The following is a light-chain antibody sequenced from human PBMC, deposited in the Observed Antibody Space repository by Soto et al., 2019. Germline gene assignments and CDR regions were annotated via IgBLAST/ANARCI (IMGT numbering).Light chain of an antibody. CDR1: QSGSSY. J-gene: IGKJ1*01. CDR2: HAS. V-gene: IGKV3-11*01. Sequence: EIVLTQSPDTLSLSPGERATLSCRASQSGSSYFAWYQQNPGQAPRLLIYHASHMATGIPARFSGSGSGTDFTLTIISLEADDFAIYYCQQRANWPVTFGQGTRVDIK. CDR3: QQRANWPVT.